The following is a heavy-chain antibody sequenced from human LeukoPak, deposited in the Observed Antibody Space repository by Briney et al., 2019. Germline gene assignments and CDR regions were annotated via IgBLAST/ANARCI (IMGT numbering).Heavy chain of an antibody. J-gene: IGHJ4*02. Sequence: QSGGSLRLSCAASGFTFSSYAMSWVRQAPGKGLEWVSAISGSGGSTYYADSVKGRFTISRDNSKNTLYLQMNSLRAEDTAVYYCAKDLGRIVVVPASGFDYWGQGTLVTVSS. CDR2: ISGSGGST. CDR1: GFTFSSYA. V-gene: IGHV3-23*01. CDR3: AKDLGRIVVVPASGFDY. D-gene: IGHD2-2*01.